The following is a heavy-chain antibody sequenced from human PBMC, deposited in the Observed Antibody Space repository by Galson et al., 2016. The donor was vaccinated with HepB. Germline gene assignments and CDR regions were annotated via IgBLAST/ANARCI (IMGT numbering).Heavy chain of an antibody. CDR1: GFTFSSYS. D-gene: IGHD3-3*01. CDR3: ASFFGVVPGFPRYYYYGMDV. CDR2: ISSSSSTI. Sequence: SLRLSCAASGFTFSSYSMNWVRQAPGKGLEWVSYISSSSSTIYYADSVKGRFTISRDNAKNSLYLQMNSLRDEDTAVYYCASFFGVVPGFPRYYYYGMDVWGQGTTVTVSS. V-gene: IGHV3-48*02. J-gene: IGHJ6*02.